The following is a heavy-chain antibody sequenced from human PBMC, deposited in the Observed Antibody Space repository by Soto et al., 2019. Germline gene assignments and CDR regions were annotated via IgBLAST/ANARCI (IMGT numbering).Heavy chain of an antibody. Sequence: ASVKVSCKASGYTFTSYDINWVRQATGQGLEWMGWMNPNSGNTDYAQKFQGRVTMTRNTSISTAYMELSSLRSEDTAVYYCARGGRYCSTSSCYDLDYWGQGTLVTVSS. V-gene: IGHV1-8*01. CDR2: MNPNSGNT. CDR3: ARGGRYCSTSSCYDLDY. CDR1: GYTFTSYD. D-gene: IGHD2-2*01. J-gene: IGHJ4*02.